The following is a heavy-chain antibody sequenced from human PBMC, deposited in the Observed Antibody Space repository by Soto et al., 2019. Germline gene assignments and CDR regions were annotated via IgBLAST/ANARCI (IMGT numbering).Heavy chain of an antibody. Sequence: QITLNESGPTQVKPRQTLTLTCTFSGFSLTTSGVGVGWIRQSPGKAPEWLALIYWDDDKRYSPSLKSRLTSTTDTSKNQVVLTMADLDPADTATYYCAHRVLRTVFGVVTTTAIYFDFWGQGTPVAVSS. J-gene: IGHJ4*02. CDR1: GFSLTTSGVG. D-gene: IGHD3-3*01. CDR2: IYWDDDK. V-gene: IGHV2-5*02. CDR3: AHRVLRTVFGVVTTTAIYFDF.